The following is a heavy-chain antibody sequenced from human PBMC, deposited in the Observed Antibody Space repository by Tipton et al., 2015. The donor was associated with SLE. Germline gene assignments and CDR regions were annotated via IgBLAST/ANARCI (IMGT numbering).Heavy chain of an antibody. V-gene: IGHV3-74*03. CDR2: IHADGRST. J-gene: IGHJ3*01. CDR1: GFTFSTHW. Sequence: SLRLSCAVSGFTFSTHWMHWVRQAPGKGLVWVARIHADGRSTTYADSVKGRFTVSRDNAKNILDLQMNSLTVEDTALYYCVKDQDGGNHYAGAFDFWGQGTMVTVSS. D-gene: IGHD1-26*01. CDR3: VKDQDGGNHYAGAFDF.